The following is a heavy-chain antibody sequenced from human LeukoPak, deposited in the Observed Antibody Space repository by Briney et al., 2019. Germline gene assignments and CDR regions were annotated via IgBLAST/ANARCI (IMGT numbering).Heavy chain of an antibody. CDR2: IWYDGSYK. J-gene: IGHJ4*02. D-gene: IGHD2/OR15-2a*01. Sequence: GGSLRLSCAASGFTFNSYGMHWVRQAPGKGLEGVAVIWYDGSYKYYADAVKGRFTISRDNSKNTLYLQMNSLGVEDTAVSYCAKDLYGDRGTWDYWGQGTLVTVS. V-gene: IGHV3-33*06. CDR1: GFTFNSYG. CDR3: AKDLYGDRGTWDY.